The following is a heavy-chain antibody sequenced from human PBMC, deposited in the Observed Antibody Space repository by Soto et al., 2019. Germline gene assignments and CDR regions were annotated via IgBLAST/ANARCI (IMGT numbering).Heavy chain of an antibody. V-gene: IGHV3-23*01. Sequence: PGGSLRLSCAASGFTFSMSAMTWVRQAPGKGLEWVSTTGLNGRTTYYADSVEGRFTVSRDNSKNTLDLHMSSLRAEDTAVYYCATVHSTSRSFYYWGQGTMVTVSS. CDR2: TGLNGRTT. CDR1: GFTFSMSA. J-gene: IGHJ4*02. CDR3: ATVHSTSRSFYY. D-gene: IGHD6-6*01.